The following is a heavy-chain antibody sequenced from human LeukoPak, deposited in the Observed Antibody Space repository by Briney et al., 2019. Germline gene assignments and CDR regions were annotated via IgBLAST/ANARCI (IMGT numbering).Heavy chain of an antibody. V-gene: IGHV5-51*01. CDR1: GYSFTSYW. J-gene: IGHJ4*02. Sequence: GESPKTSCKGSGYSFTSYWIGWVRQMPGKGLEWMGIIYPGDSDTRYSPSFQGQVTISADKSISTAYLQWSSLKASDSAMYYCARQTRGGIVAAGSDYWGQGTLVTVSS. D-gene: IGHD6-13*01. CDR2: IYPGDSDT. CDR3: ARQTRGGIVAAGSDY.